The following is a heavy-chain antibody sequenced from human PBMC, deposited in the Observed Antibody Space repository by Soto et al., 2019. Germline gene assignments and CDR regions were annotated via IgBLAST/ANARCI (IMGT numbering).Heavy chain of an antibody. D-gene: IGHD6-19*01. V-gene: IGHV1-3*01. Sequence: ASVKGSCKSSGYTFTSYGMHWVRQAPGQRLEWMGWINAGNGNTKYSQKFQGRVTITRDTSASTAYMELSSLRSEDTAVYYCARDLSSGYLLNWLDPWGQGTLVTVSS. J-gene: IGHJ5*02. CDR3: ARDLSSGYLLNWLDP. CDR1: GYTFTSYG. CDR2: INAGNGNT.